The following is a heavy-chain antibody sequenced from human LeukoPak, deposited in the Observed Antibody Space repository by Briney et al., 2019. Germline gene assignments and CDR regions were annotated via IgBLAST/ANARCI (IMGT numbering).Heavy chain of an antibody. Sequence: GGSLRLSCAASGFTFSSYSMNWVRQAPGKGLEWVSSISSSSSYIYYADSVKGRFTISRDNAKNSLYLQMNSLRAEDTAVYYCAKCAVAASAAVDHWGQGTLVIVSS. CDR1: GFTFSSYS. J-gene: IGHJ4*02. CDR3: AKCAVAASAAVDH. D-gene: IGHD2-15*01. V-gene: IGHV3-21*01. CDR2: ISSSSSYI.